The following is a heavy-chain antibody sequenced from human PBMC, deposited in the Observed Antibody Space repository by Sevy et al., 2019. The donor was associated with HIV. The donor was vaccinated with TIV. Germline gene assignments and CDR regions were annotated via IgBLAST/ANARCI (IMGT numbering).Heavy chain of an antibody. V-gene: IGHV3-30-3*01. CDR1: GFTFSSYA. J-gene: IGHJ4*02. CDR3: AREVVPAAIVDY. CDR2: ISYDGSNK. D-gene: IGHD2-2*02. Sequence: GGSLRLSCAASGFTFSSYAMHWVRQAPGKGLEWVAVISYDGSNKYYVDSVKGRFTISRDNSKNTLYLQMNSLRAEDTAVYYCAREVVPAAIVDYWGQGTLVTVSS.